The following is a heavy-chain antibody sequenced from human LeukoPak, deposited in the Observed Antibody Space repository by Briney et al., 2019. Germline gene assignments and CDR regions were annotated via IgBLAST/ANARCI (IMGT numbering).Heavy chain of an antibody. V-gene: IGHV1-2*02. D-gene: IGHD2-15*01. CDR2: INPNSGGT. J-gene: IGHJ3*02. Sequence: ASVKVSCKASGYTFTGYYMHWVRQAPGQGLECMGWINPNSGGTNYAQKFQGRVTMTRDTSISTAYMEMSRLRSDDTAVYYCARVGDDSPPAFDIWGQGTMVTVSS. CDR1: GYTFTGYY. CDR3: ARVGDDSPPAFDI.